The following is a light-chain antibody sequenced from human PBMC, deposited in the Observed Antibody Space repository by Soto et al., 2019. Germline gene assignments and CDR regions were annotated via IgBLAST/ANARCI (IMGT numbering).Light chain of an antibody. J-gene: IGKJ1*01. Sequence: EIVLTQSPGTLSLSPGERATLSCRASQSVSSRFLAWYQQKPGQAPRLLIYGASTRATGIPARFSGSGSGTEFTLTISSLQSEDFAVYYCQQYNNWPPRTFGQGTKVDNK. V-gene: IGKV3-15*01. CDR3: QQYNNWPPRT. CDR1: QSVSSRF. CDR2: GAS.